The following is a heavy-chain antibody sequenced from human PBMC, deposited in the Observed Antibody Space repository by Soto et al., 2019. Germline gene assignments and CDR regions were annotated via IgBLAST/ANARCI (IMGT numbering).Heavy chain of an antibody. CDR1: GGTFSSYA. CDR2: IIPIFGTA. J-gene: IGHJ5*02. D-gene: IGHD2-15*01. V-gene: IGHV1-69*13. Sequence: SVKVSCKASGGTFSSYAISWVRQAPGQGLEWMGGIIPIFGTANYAQKFQGRVTITADESTSTAYMELSSLRSEDTAVYYCARDTYCSGGSCYTGLWFDPWGQGTLVTVSS. CDR3: ARDTYCSGGSCYTGLWFDP.